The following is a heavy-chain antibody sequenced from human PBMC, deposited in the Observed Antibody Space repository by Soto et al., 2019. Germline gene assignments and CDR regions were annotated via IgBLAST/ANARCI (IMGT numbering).Heavy chain of an antibody. CDR2: INAGNGNT. J-gene: IGHJ4*02. CDR1: GYTFTSYA. CDR3: AGRSEYPEPHY. Sequence: QVQLVQSGAEVKKPGASVKVSCKASGYTFTSYAMHWVRQAPGQRLEWMGWINAGNGNTKYSQKFQGRVTITRDTSASTAYMELSSLRSEDTAVYYCAGRSEYPEPHYWGQGTLVTVSS. V-gene: IGHV1-3*01.